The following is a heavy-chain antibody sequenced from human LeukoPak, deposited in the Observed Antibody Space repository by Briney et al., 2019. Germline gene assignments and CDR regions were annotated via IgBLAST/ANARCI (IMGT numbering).Heavy chain of an antibody. D-gene: IGHD2-2*01. V-gene: IGHV1-46*01. Sequence: ASVKVSCKTSGYTFTSYPMHWVRQAPGQGREWVAIINSTGDTTVYAQKFQGRVTVTRDMSTSTVYMGLSSLSSEDTAVYYCVREDAHTYYFDFWGPGTLVTVSS. CDR2: INSTGDTT. J-gene: IGHJ4*02. CDR1: GYTFTSYP. CDR3: VREDAHTYYFDF.